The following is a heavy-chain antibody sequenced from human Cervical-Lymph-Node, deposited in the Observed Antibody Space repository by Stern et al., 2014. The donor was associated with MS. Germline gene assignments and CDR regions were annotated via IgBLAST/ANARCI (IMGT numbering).Heavy chain of an antibody. CDR3: ARGLLGSENAFDI. V-gene: IGHV1-18*01. CDR2: LSAYNGTT. D-gene: IGHD2-15*01. Sequence: VQLVESGAAVKKPGASVKVSCKASGYTFTSYGISWVRQAPGQGLEWMGCLSAYNGTTNYARKLQGRVTMTTDTSPSTAYMELRSLRSDDTAVYYCARGLLGSENAFDIWGQGTMVTVSS. J-gene: IGHJ3*02. CDR1: GYTFTSYG.